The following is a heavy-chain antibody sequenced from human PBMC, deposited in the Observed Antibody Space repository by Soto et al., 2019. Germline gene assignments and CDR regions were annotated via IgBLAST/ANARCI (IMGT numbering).Heavy chain of an antibody. V-gene: IGHV3-7*04. CDR2: IKQDGGGQ. D-gene: IGHD1-20*01. Sequence: EVQLVESGGALVQPGGSLRLSCAASGFTFSSYWMSWVRQAPGKGLEWVANIKQDGGGQYYVDSVKGRFTISRDNAKNSLYLRMNSLGVEDTARYCCARVKSITGEYWGQGTLVTVSS. CDR1: GFTFSSYW. J-gene: IGHJ4*02. CDR3: ARVKSITGEY.